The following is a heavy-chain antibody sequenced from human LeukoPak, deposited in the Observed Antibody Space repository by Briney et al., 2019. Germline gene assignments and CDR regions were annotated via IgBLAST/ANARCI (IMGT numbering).Heavy chain of an antibody. D-gene: IGHD1-26*01. CDR3: AISGNAFDI. V-gene: IGHV4-39*01. CDR2: IYYSGST. J-gene: IGHJ3*02. Sequence: PSETLSLTCTVSGGSISSSSYYWGSIRQPPGKGLEWIWSIYYSGSTYYNPSLKIQVTISVDTSKNQFSLKLSSVTAADTAVYYCAISGNAFDIWGQGTMVTVSS. CDR1: GGSISSSSYY.